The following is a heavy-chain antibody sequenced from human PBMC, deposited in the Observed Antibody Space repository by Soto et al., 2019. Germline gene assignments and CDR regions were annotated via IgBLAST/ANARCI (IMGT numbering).Heavy chain of an antibody. Sequence: GGSLRLSCASSGFNFKKYWMHWVHQAPGKGLEWVSRISDAGSTTTYADSVKGRFTISRDNAKNTLFLQMNSLTAEDTAVYYCARDRSYTTDYWGQGTLVTVSS. CDR1: GFNFKKYW. CDR3: ARDRSYTTDY. D-gene: IGHD1-26*01. J-gene: IGHJ4*02. CDR2: ISDAGSTT. V-gene: IGHV3-74*01.